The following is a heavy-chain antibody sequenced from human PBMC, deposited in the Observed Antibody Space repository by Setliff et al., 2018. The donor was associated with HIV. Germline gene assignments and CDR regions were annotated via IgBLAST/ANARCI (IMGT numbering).Heavy chain of an antibody. J-gene: IGHJ6*02. V-gene: IGHV1-8*02. D-gene: IGHD3-3*01. CDR2: MNPNSGNT. Sequence: AASVKVSCKASGYTFTSYDINWVRQATGQGLEWMGWMNPNSGNTGYAQKFQGRVTMTRNTSISTAYMELSSLRSEDTAVYYCAREYKAPEWLPTVVDYYYYGMDVWGQGTTVTVSS. CDR3: AREYKAPEWLPTVVDYYYYGMDV. CDR1: GYTFTSYD.